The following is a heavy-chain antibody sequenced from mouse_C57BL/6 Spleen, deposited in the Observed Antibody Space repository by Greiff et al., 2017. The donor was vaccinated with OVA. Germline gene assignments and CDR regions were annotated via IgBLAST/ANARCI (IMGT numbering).Heavy chain of an antibody. Sequence: EVQLQESGPGLVKPSQSLSLTCSVTGYPITSGYYWNWIRQFPGNKLEWMGYISYDGSNNYNPSLKNRISITRDTSKNQFFLKLNSVTTEDTATYYCAREKGYSLDYWGQGTTLTVSS. D-gene: IGHD2-12*01. CDR3: AREKGYSLDY. J-gene: IGHJ2*01. CDR2: ISYDGSN. V-gene: IGHV3-6*01. CDR1: GYPITSGYY.